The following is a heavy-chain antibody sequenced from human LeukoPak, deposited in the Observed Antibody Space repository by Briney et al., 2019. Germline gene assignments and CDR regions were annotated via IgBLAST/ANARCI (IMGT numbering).Heavy chain of an antibody. CDR1: GGSISSSSYY. V-gene: IGHV4-39*02. D-gene: IGHD2-8*01. J-gene: IGHJ1*01. CDR3: ARERITLIVYAH. CDR2: IYYSGST. Sequence: SETLSLSCTVSGGSISSSSYYWGWIRQPPGKGLEWIGSIYYSGSTYYNPSLKSRVTISVDTSKNQFSLKLSSVTAADTAVYYCARERITLIVYAHWGQDTGHRVSS.